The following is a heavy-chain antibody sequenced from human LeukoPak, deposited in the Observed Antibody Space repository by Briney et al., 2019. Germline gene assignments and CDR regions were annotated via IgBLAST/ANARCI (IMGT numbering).Heavy chain of an antibody. V-gene: IGHV3-30*18. Sequence: AGGSLRLSCAASGFTFSSYGMHWVRQAPGKGLEWEAVISYDGSNKYYADSVKGRFTISRDNSKNTLYLQMNSLRAEDTAVYYCAKLGYCTNGVCYGYYYGMDVWGQGTTVTVSS. J-gene: IGHJ6*02. CDR2: ISYDGSNK. D-gene: IGHD2-8*01. CDR3: AKLGYCTNGVCYGYYYGMDV. CDR1: GFTFSSYG.